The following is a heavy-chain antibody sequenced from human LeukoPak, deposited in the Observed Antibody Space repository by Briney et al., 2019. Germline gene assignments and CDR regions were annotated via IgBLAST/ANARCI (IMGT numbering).Heavy chain of an antibody. CDR1: GYTFTGYD. CDR3: GRRVYDGKTVDY. V-gene: IGHV1-8*01. CDR2: MNPNSGST. Sequence: EASVKVSCKTSGYTFTGYDINWVRQATGQGLEWMGWMNPNSGSTGYAQRFQGRVTMTRNTSISTAYMELSSLTSEDTAVYYCGRRVYDGKTVDYWGQGTLVTVSS. J-gene: IGHJ4*02. D-gene: IGHD5/OR15-5a*01.